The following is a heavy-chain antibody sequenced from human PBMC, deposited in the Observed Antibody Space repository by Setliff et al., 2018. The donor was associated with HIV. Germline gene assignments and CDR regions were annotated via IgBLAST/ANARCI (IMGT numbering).Heavy chain of an antibody. CDR2: IYWSGLT. Sequence: SETLSLTCTVSSGSVSRSDYYWGWIRQTPGKGLEWIGSIYWSGLTFYNPSLKSRVTISVDTSKNQFSLRLNSVTAADTAVYYCASDISPDDGYSRLHYFDYWGQGTLVTVSS. J-gene: IGHJ4*02. D-gene: IGHD5-18*01. CDR1: SGSVSRSDYY. V-gene: IGHV4-39*01. CDR3: ASDISPDDGYSRLHYFDY.